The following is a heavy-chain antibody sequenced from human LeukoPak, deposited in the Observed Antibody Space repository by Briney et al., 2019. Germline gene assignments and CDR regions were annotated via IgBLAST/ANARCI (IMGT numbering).Heavy chain of an antibody. CDR1: GYSFSSYW. V-gene: IGHV5-51*01. CDR2: IYPDDSDT. Sequence: GESLKISCKGSGYSFSSYWIGWLRQMPGKGLEWMGIIYPDDSDTRYSPSFQGQVTISADKSINTAYLQWSSLKASDTAIYYCARRGEAMDPFDYWGQGTLVTVSS. CDR3: ARRGEAMDPFDY. J-gene: IGHJ4*02. D-gene: IGHD5-18*01.